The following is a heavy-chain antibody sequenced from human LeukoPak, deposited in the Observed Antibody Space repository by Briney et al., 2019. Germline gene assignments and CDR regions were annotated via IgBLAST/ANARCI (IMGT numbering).Heavy chain of an antibody. CDR2: IYYSGSP. D-gene: IGHD3-10*01. CDR1: GGSFSGYY. CDR3: ARHVGFITMVRGVINNNWFDP. J-gene: IGHJ5*02. V-gene: IGHV4-39*01. Sequence: SETLSPTCAVYGGSFSGYYWGWIRQPPGKGLEWIGSIYYSGSPYYNPSLKSRVTISVDTSKKQFSLKLSSVTAADTAVYYCARHVGFITMVRGVINNNWFDPWGQGTLVTVSS.